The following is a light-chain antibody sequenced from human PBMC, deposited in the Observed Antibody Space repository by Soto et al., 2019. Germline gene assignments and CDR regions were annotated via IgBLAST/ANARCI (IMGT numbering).Light chain of an antibody. Sequence: DIQMTQSPSSVSASVGDRVTITCRASKGISSWLAWYQQQPGKAPKLLIYAASSLQSGVPSRFSGSGSGTDFTLTISSLQPEDFATYYCQQANSFPLTFGGGTKVELK. CDR2: AAS. V-gene: IGKV1-12*01. J-gene: IGKJ4*01. CDR1: KGISSW. CDR3: QQANSFPLT.